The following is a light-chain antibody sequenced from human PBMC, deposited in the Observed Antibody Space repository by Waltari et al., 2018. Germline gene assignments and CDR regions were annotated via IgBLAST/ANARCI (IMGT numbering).Light chain of an antibody. CDR2: GAS. V-gene: IGKV3-15*01. J-gene: IGKJ4*01. CDR3: QQYNNWLT. Sequence: EIVMTQSPATLSVSQGERATLSCRASQSVSSNLAWYQQKPGQAPRLLIYGASTRATGIPARFSGSGSGTEFTLTISSLQSEDFAVYYCQQYNNWLTFGGGTKVEIK. CDR1: QSVSSN.